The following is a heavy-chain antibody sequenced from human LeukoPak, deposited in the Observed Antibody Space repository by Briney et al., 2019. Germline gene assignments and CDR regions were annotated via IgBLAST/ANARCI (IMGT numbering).Heavy chain of an antibody. D-gene: IGHD3-22*01. CDR3: ARHSSRGHYYDFDS. CDR2: IVPMVGIA. V-gene: IGHV1-69*02. J-gene: IGHJ4*02. Sequence: SVKVSCKASGGTLITHYISWVRQAPGQGLEWVGRIVPMVGIANYAQKFQGRVTITADRSTNTAYMEVSSLKFEDTAVYYCARHSSRGHYYDFDSWGQGALVTVSA. CDR1: GGTLITHY.